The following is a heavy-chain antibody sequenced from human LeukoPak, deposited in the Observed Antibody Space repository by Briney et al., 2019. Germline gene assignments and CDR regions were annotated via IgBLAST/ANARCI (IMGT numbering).Heavy chain of an antibody. CDR1: GGSISSSSYY. D-gene: IGHD1-7*01. J-gene: IGHJ4*02. V-gene: IGHV4-30-4*08. Sequence: PSETLSLTCTVSGGSISSSSYYWGWVRQPPGEGLEWLGYIYYSGSHYYNPSRKSRVTISVDTSKNQFSLKLSSLAAAGPPCFSCAREGLRAGTADYWGQETLVTVPS. CDR2: IYYSGSH. CDR3: AREGLRAGTADY.